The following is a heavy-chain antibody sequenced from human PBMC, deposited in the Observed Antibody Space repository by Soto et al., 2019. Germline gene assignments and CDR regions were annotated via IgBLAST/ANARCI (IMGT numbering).Heavy chain of an antibody. D-gene: IGHD3-3*02. V-gene: IGHV3-48*03. Sequence: EVQLVESGGGLVQPGGSLRLSCAASGFAFSNYEMNWVRQAPGKGLEWVSYISLSGSTIYYADSVKGRFTISRDDAKNSLYLQMNSLRADDTAVYYCASESFSASPKFFDYWVQVTLVTVSS. CDR1: GFAFSNYE. CDR2: ISLSGSTI. J-gene: IGHJ4*02. CDR3: ASESFSASPKFFDY.